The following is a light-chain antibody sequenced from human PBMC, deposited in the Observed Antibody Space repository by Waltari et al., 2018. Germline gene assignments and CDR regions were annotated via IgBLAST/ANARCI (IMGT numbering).Light chain of an antibody. CDR1: KLGDKY. V-gene: IGLV3-1*01. CDR2: QDS. CDR3: QAWDSSTVV. Sequence: SYELTQPPSVSVSPGQTASITCSGDKLGDKYVSWYQLKPGQAPGLVIYQDSQRPSGIPERFSGSNSGNTATLTLSGTQAMDEADYYCQAWDSSTVVFCGGTKLTVL. J-gene: IGLJ2*01.